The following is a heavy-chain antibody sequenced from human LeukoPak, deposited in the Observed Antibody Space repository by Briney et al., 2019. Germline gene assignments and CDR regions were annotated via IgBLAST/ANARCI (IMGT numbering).Heavy chain of an antibody. CDR2: IYYSGST. Sequence: SETLSLTCTVSGGSISSSSYYWGWIRQPPGKGLEWIGSIYYSGSTYYNPSLKSQVTISVDTSKNQFSLKLSSVTAADTAVYYCARQGLGYCSSTSCYKGGASDYWGQGTLVTVSS. CDR3: ARQGLGYCSSTSCYKGGASDY. CDR1: GGSISSSSYY. J-gene: IGHJ4*02. V-gene: IGHV4-39*01. D-gene: IGHD2-2*02.